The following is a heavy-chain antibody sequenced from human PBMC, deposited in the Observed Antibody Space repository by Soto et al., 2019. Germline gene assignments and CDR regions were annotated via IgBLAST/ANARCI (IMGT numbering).Heavy chain of an antibody. J-gene: IGHJ4*02. Sequence: ASVKVSCKASGGTFSSYAISWVRQAPGQGLEWMGGIIPIFGTANFALRFQGRVTITADESTSTAYMELSSLRSEDTAVYYCASGSHYYFDYWGQGTLVTVSS. CDR1: GGTFSSYA. CDR3: ASGSHYYFDY. CDR2: IIPIFGTA. D-gene: IGHD1-1*01. V-gene: IGHV1-69*13.